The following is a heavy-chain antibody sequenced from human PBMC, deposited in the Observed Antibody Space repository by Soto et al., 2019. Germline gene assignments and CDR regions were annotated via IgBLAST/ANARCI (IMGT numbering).Heavy chain of an antibody. V-gene: IGHV3-30*18. CDR3: AKSPYDLNDFDY. CDR2: ISYDGSNT. D-gene: IGHD3-3*01. Sequence: GGSLRLSCAASGFTFSSYGLHWVRQAPGKGPEWVALISYDGSNTYYADSVKGRFTISRDNSKNTLYLQMNSLRAEDTALYYCAKSPYDLNDFDYWGQGTLVTVSS. CDR1: GFTFSSYG. J-gene: IGHJ4*02.